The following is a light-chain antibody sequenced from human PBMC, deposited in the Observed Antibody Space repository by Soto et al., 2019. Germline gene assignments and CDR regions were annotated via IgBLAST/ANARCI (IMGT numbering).Light chain of an antibody. V-gene: IGKV3-15*01. CDR1: QSVSSN. CDR2: AAS. J-gene: IGKJ2*01. CDR3: QQYDQWPPYT. Sequence: ETVLTQSPVTLSVSPGERATLSCRASQSVSSNLAWYQQKPGQPPRLLIYAASTRATGIPARFSGSGSGTEFTLTISSRQSEDFAVYYCQQYDQWPPYTFGQGTKLEIK.